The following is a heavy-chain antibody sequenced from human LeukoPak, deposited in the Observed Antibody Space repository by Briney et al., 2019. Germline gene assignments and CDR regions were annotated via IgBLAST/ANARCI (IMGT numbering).Heavy chain of an antibody. CDR1: GYTFTCYY. D-gene: IGHD3-9*01. J-gene: IGHJ4*02. CDR2: INPNSGGT. Sequence: ASVKVSCKASGYTFTCYYMHWVRQAPGQGLEWMGWINPNSGGTNYAQKFQGRVTMTRDTSISTAYMELSRLGSDDTAVYYCARAFYDILTGYATPIGYWGQGTLVTVSS. V-gene: IGHV1-2*02. CDR3: ARAFYDILTGYATPIGY.